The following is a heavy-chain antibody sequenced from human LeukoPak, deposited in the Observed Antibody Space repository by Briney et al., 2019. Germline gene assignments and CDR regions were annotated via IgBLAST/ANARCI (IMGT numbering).Heavy chain of an antibody. D-gene: IGHD1-26*01. V-gene: IGHV1-2*02. CDR3: ARDLSSTPHWELDY. Sequence: ASVRVSCKASGYTFTGYYMHWVRQAPGQGLEWMGWINPSSGGTHYARNFQGRVTMTRDTSITTAYMEVSSLTSDDTAVYYCARDLSSTPHWELDYWGQGTLVTVSS. J-gene: IGHJ4*02. CDR1: GYTFTGYY. CDR2: INPSSGGT.